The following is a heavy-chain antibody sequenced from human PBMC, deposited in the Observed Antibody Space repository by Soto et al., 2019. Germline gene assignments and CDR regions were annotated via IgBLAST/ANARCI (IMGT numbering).Heavy chain of an antibody. D-gene: IGHD6-13*01. CDR2: ISNNGAHT. CDR1: GFPFSNYE. CDR3: ARRGYGSRWPNVYMDV. V-gene: IGHV3-64*01. J-gene: IGHJ6*03. Sequence: EAQLVESGGGLVQPGGSLSLSFAASGFPFSNYEMTWFRRAPGRGLEYVSGISNNGAHTDYAKSVKGRFTISRDNSENTLYLQMGSLRAEDMALYYCARRGYGSRWPNVYMDVWGKGTTVTVSS.